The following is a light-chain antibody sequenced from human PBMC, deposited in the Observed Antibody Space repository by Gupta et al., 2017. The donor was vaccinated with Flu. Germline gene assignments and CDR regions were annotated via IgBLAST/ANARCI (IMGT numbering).Light chain of an antibody. CDR1: SSDIGFYNY. J-gene: IGLJ2*01. V-gene: IGLV2-14*03. CDR3: SSYTGSSNVL. CDR2: DVS. Sequence: SITISCTGTSSDIGFYNYVSWYHPHPGKAPNLMIYDVSSRPSGVSNRFSGSKSGNTASLTISGLQVEDEADYYCSSYTGSSNVLLGGGTKLAVL.